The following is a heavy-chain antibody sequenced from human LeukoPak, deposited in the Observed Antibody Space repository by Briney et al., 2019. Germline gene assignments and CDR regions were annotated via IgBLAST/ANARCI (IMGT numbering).Heavy chain of an antibody. V-gene: IGHV1-69*01. CDR2: IIPIFGTA. CDR3: ASRLYCSNTRCRNFPFAY. J-gene: IGHJ4*02. Sequence: ASVKVSCKASGGTFISYAINCVRQAPGQGLEWMGGIIPIFGTANYAQKVQDRVTITADESTSTAYMELSSLRSEDTAIYYCASRLYCSNTRCRNFPFAYWGQGTLVTVSS. D-gene: IGHD2-2*01. CDR1: GGTFISYA.